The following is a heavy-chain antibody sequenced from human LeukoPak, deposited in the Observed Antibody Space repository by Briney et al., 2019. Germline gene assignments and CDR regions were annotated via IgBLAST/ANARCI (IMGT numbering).Heavy chain of an antibody. CDR1: GFTFSSYW. Sequence: PGGSLRLSCAASGFTFSSYWMPWVRHTPGKGLVWVSRIKGDGSSTSYADSVKGRLTISRDNAKNTLYLQMNSLRAEDTAVYYCARDGYSFGRDFDYWGQGTLVTVSS. CDR2: IKGDGSST. J-gene: IGHJ4*02. V-gene: IGHV3-74*01. D-gene: IGHD5-18*01. CDR3: ARDGYSFGRDFDY.